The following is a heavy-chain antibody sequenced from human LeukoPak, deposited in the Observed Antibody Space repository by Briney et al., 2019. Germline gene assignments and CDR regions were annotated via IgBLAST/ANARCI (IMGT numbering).Heavy chain of an antibody. CDR2: ISVRSSTI. CDR1: GFFFSSYS. J-gene: IGHJ3*02. V-gene: IGHV3-48*01. CDR3: ARDKDYAFDI. Sequence: GGSLRLSCAASGFFFSSYSMNRVRQVPGKGLEWVSHISVRSSTIDYADSVKGRFAISRDNARNSLYLQMNSLRAEDTAVYYCARDKDYAFDIWGQGTMVTVSS.